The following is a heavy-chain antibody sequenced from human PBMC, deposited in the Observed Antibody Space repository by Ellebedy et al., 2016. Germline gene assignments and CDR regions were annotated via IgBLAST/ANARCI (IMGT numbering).Heavy chain of an antibody. J-gene: IGHJ4*02. CDR2: IWYDGSNK. Sequence: GESLKISCAASGFTFSSYGMHWVRQAPGKGLEWVAVIWYDGSNKYYADSVKGRFTISRDNSKNTLYLQMNSLRADDTAVYYCARDLRGYSGYDPYAFDYWGQGTLVTVSS. CDR3: ARDLRGYSGYDPYAFDY. CDR1: GFTFSSYG. V-gene: IGHV3-33*08. D-gene: IGHD5-12*01.